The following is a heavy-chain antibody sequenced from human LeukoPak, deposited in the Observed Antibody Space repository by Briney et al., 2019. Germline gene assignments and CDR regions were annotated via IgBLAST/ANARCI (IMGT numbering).Heavy chain of an antibody. D-gene: IGHD3-10*01. Sequence: GGSLRLSCAASGFTFSSYWMHWVRQAPGKGLLWVSRINSDGSSTSYADSVKGRFTISRDNAKNTLYLQMNSLRAEDTAVYYCASPRITANSFDSWGQGTLVTVSS. CDR3: ASPRITANSFDS. V-gene: IGHV3-74*01. CDR1: GFTFSSYW. CDR2: INSDGSST. J-gene: IGHJ4*02.